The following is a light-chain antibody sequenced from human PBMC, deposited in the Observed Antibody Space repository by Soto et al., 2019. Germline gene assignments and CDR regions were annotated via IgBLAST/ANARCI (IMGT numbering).Light chain of an antibody. Sequence: QSVLTQPPSASGTPGQRVTISCSGSNSNKGSKYVYWYQQFPGTAPKLLIYRNNQRPSGVTDRFSDSKSDSSACLAISDIGSEEEADYYCASWDASVGGPAFGGWTKLTVL. CDR1: NSNKGSKY. J-gene: IGLJ2*01. V-gene: IGLV1-47*01. CDR3: ASWDASVGGPA. CDR2: RNN.